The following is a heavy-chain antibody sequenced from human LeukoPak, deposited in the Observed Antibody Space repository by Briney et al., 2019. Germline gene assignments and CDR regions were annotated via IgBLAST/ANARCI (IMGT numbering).Heavy chain of an antibody. V-gene: IGHV1-69*10. Sequence: SVKVSCKASGGTFNSYGIIWVRQAPGQGLEWMGGIIPILGTANYAQKFQGRVTITADKSTSTAYMELSSLRSEDTAVYYCARGGSGYSYGFDYWGQGTLVTVSS. CDR1: GGTFNSYG. J-gene: IGHJ4*02. CDR3: ARGGSGYSYGFDY. D-gene: IGHD5-18*01. CDR2: IIPILGTA.